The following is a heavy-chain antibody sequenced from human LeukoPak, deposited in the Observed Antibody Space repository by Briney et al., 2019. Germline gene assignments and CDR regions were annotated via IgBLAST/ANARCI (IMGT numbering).Heavy chain of an antibody. D-gene: IGHD3-16*01. CDR1: GYTFTGYY. Sequence: ASVKVSCKASGYTFTGYYMHWVRQAPGQGLEWMGWINPNSGDTKYAQKFQGRVTMTRDTSISTAYMELSRLRSDDAAVYYCATQRGSYLWGTDFDYWGQGTLVTVSS. J-gene: IGHJ4*02. CDR2: INPNSGDT. CDR3: ATQRGSYLWGTDFDY. V-gene: IGHV1-2*02.